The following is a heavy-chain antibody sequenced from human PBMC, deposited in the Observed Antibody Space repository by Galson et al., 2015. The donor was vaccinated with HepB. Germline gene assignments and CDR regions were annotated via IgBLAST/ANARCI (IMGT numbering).Heavy chain of an antibody. CDR2: VSNTGST. CDR3: TRGLHYGRIFDS. J-gene: IGHJ4*02. D-gene: IGHD4-17*01. V-gene: IGHV4-59*01. Sequence: TLSLTCTVSGGSINLDYYNWIRQPPGKTLEWIGYVSNTGSTSYNPSLQSRVTMSVDTSNNQVSLKLNSVTPADTAVYYCTRGLHYGRIFDSWGQETLVTVSS. CDR1: GGSINLDY.